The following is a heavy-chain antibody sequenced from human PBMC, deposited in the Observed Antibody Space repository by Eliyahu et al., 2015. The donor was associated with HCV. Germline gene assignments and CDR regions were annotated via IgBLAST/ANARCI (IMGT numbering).Heavy chain of an antibody. CDR3: ARDNVDGSNLAWFDP. V-gene: IGHV4-61*01. Sequence: QVQLQESGPGLVKPSETLSLTCNVSGDSVSDFRYYWTWIRQPPGKGLEWIGYISYTGTTKYNPSLKSRVSISIDTSKNRFSLKMNSVTAADTAIYYCARDNVDGSNLAWFDPWGQGTLVTVSS. J-gene: IGHJ5*02. D-gene: IGHD4-23*01. CDR2: ISYTGTT. CDR1: GDSVSDFRYY.